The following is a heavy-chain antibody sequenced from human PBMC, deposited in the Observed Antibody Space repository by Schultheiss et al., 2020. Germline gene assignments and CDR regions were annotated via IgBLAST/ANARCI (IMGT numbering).Heavy chain of an antibody. J-gene: IGHJ5*02. CDR3: AATLDIVGVTFDP. CDR2: ISAYNGNT. Sequence: ASVKVSCKASGYTFTSYGISWVRQAPGQGLEWMGWISAYNGNTNYAQKLQGRVTMTTDTSTSTAYMELRSLRSDDTAVYYCAATLDIVGVTFDPWGQGTLVNVSS. V-gene: IGHV1-18*01. D-gene: IGHD2-2*03. CDR1: GYTFTSYG.